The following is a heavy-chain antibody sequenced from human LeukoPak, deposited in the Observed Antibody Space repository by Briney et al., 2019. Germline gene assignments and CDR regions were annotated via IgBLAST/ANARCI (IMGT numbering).Heavy chain of an antibody. CDR2: VDHTGNT. V-gene: IGHV4-38-2*01. CDR1: RYSLCGGYY. J-gene: IGHJ4*02. D-gene: IGHD3-3*01. Sequence: SQTLSLTSAVSRYSLCGGYYWTLIRQPPRQGLEWIVTVDHTGNTYYNHSLDSLVTIAVDTSKNEFSLSLKSVTASDTAVYYCARAGWIITSGIDYWGQGALVTVSS. CDR3: ARAGWIITSGIDY.